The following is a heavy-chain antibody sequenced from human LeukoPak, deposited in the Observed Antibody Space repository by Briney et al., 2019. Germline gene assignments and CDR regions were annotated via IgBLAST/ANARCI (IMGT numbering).Heavy chain of an antibody. Sequence: GASVKVSCKASGYTFTGYYMHWVRQAPGQGLEWTGWINPNSGGTNYAQKFQGRVTMTRDTSISTAYMELSRLRSDDTAVYYCARAYDFWSGYWNYFDYWGQGTLVTVSS. CDR3: ARAYDFWSGYWNYFDY. V-gene: IGHV1-2*02. CDR2: INPNSGGT. D-gene: IGHD3-3*01. J-gene: IGHJ4*02. CDR1: GYTFTGYY.